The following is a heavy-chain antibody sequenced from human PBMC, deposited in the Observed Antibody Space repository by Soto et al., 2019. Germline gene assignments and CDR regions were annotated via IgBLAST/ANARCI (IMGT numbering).Heavy chain of an antibody. V-gene: IGHV3-33*01. J-gene: IGHJ3*02. CDR3: ARVSMNHDAFDI. CDR2: IWYDGSNK. Sequence: HVQLVESGGGVVQPGRSLRLSCAASGFTFSSYGMHWVRQAPGKGLEWVAVIWYDGSNKYYADSVKGRFTISRDNSKNTLYLQMNSLRAEDTAVYYCARVSMNHDAFDIWGQGTMVTVSS. CDR1: GFTFSSYG.